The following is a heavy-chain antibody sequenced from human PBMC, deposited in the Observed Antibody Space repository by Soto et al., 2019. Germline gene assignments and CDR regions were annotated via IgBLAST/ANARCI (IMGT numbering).Heavy chain of an antibody. CDR2: IWYDGSNK. V-gene: IGHV3-33*01. Sequence: GGSLRLSCAASGFPFSSYGMHWVRQAPGKGLDWVAVIWYDGSNKDYADSLKGRFTISRDNSKNTLYLQMNNLRADDTAVYYCASSISWGQGTLVTVSS. CDR3: ASSIS. J-gene: IGHJ4*02. CDR1: GFPFSSYG.